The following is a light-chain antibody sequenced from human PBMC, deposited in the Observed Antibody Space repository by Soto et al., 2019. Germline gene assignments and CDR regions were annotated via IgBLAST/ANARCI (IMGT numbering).Light chain of an antibody. V-gene: IGLV1-51*01. CDR2: DNN. Sequence: QSVLTQPPSVSAAPGQKVTISCSGSRSNIGNNYVSWYQQLPGTAPKLLIYDNNKRPSGIPDRFSGSKSGTSATLGITGLQTGDEADYYCGTWDSSLSAHVVFGGGTKVTVL. CDR3: GTWDSSLSAHVV. J-gene: IGLJ2*01. CDR1: RSNIGNNY.